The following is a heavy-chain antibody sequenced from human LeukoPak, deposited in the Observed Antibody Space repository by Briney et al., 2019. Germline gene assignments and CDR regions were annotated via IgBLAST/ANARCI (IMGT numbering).Heavy chain of an antibody. V-gene: IGHV3-15*01. Sequence: GGSLRLSCAASGFTFNNAWMSWVRQAPGKGLDWVGRIKSKADGGTIHYAAPVKGRFTISRDDSKNTVYLQMNSLRAEDTAVYYCAKDLSIAAAGTGFDYWGQGTLVTVSS. CDR2: IKSKADGGTI. J-gene: IGHJ4*02. D-gene: IGHD6-13*01. CDR3: AKDLSIAAAGTGFDY. CDR1: GFTFNNAW.